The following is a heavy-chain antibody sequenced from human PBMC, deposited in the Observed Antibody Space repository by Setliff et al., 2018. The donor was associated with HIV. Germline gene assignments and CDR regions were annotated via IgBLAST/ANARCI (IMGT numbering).Heavy chain of an antibody. CDR3: VKGAGRDGGY. J-gene: IGHJ4*02. CDR2: IKPDGSEK. V-gene: IGHV3-7*03. Sequence: GESLKISCAASGFTFSGYWMSWVRQAPGKGLEWVANIKPDGSEKYYVDSMKGRFTISRDNAKTSLYLQMNSLRAEDTAAYYCVKGAGRDGGYWGQGTLVTVS. D-gene: IGHD3-10*01. CDR1: GFTFSGYW.